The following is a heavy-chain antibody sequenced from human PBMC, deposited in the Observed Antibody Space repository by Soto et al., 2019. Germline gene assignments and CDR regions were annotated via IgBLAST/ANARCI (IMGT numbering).Heavy chain of an antibody. V-gene: IGHV1-69*13. Sequence: SVKVSCKASGGTFSSYAISWVRQAPGQGLEWMGGIIPIFGTANYAQKFQGRVTITADESTSTAYMELSSLRSEDTAVYYCARGVVVVAATQLPTDVYFDYWGQGTLVTV. D-gene: IGHD2-15*01. CDR1: GGTFSSYA. CDR3: ARGVVVVAATQLPTDVYFDY. CDR2: IIPIFGTA. J-gene: IGHJ4*02.